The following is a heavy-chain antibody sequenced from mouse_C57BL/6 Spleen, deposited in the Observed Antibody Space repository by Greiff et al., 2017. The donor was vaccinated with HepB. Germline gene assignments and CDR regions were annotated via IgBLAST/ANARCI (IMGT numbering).Heavy chain of an antibody. CDR3: ARWGGGYFDV. J-gene: IGHJ1*03. CDR2: IYPRSGNT. CDR1: GYTFTSYG. Sequence: QVHAKQSGAELARPGASVKLSCKASGYTFTSYGISWVKQRTGQGLEWIGEIYPRSGNTYYNEKFKGKATLTADKSSSTAYMELRSLTSEDSAVYFCARWGGGYFDVWGTGTTVTVSS. V-gene: IGHV1-81*01.